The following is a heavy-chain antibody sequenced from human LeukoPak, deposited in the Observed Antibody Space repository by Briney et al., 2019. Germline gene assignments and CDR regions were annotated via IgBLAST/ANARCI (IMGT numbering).Heavy chain of an antibody. CDR2: IYHSGST. CDR1: GGSISSSNW. Sequence: SETLSLTCAVSGGSISSSNWWSWVRQPPGKGLEWIGEIYHSGSTNYNPSLKSRVTMSVDKSKNQFSLKLSSVTAADTAVYYCARHVNSNGSPSDYWGQGTLVTVSS. V-gene: IGHV4-4*02. D-gene: IGHD1-26*01. CDR3: ARHVNSNGSPSDY. J-gene: IGHJ4*02.